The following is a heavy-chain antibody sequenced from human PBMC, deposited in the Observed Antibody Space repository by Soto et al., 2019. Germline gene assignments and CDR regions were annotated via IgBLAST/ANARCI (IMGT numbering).Heavy chain of an antibody. CDR1: GYNFHTYW. D-gene: IGHD4-17*01. CDR3: ARPTDYHYGMQV. Sequence: SLKISCKGSGYNFHTYWIAWVRQMPGKGLEWMGFTYPHDSDTRYSPSFRGQVTISADKSINTAYLQWTSLKASDTAIYFCARPTDYHYGMQVWGQGTTVTVSS. J-gene: IGHJ6*02. V-gene: IGHV5-51*01. CDR2: TYPHDSDT.